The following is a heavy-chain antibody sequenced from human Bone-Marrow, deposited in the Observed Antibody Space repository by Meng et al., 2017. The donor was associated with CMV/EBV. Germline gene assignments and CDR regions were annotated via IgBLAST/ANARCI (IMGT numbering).Heavy chain of an antibody. CDR2: ISAYNGNT. CDR3: ARGITGTFYYYYGMDV. D-gene: IGHD1/OR15-1a*01. J-gene: IGHJ6*02. CDR1: GYTFTGYY. V-gene: IGHV1-18*04. Sequence: ASVKVSCKASGYTFTGYYMHWVRQAPGQGLEWMGWISAYNGNTNYAQKLQGRVTMTTDTSTSTAYMELRSLRSDDTAVYYCARGITGTFYYYYGMDVWGQGTTVTVSS.